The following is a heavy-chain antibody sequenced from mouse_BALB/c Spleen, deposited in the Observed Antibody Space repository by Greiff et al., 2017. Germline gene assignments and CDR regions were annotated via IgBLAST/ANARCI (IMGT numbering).Heavy chain of an antibody. V-gene: IGHV1-87*01. CDR3: ARAGYDAFDY. Sequence: QVQLQQSGAELARPGASVKLSCKASGYTFTSYWMQWVKQRPGQGLEWIGAIYPGDGDTRYTQKFKGKATLTADKSSSTAYMQLSSLASEDSAVYYCARAGYDAFDYWGQGTTLTVSS. J-gene: IGHJ2*01. D-gene: IGHD2-2*01. CDR2: IYPGDGDT. CDR1: GYTFTSYW.